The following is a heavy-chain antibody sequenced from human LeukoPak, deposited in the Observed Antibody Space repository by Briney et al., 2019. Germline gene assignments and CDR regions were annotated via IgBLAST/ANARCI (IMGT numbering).Heavy chain of an antibody. D-gene: IGHD1-14*01. Sequence: GASVKVSCKASGYTFTSYYMHWVRQAPGQGLEWMGIINPSGGSTSYAQKFQGRVTMTRDTSTSTVYMELSSLRSEDTAVYYCARDPLPDYPPRGLFDYWGQGTLVTVSS. CDR3: ARDPLPDYPPRGLFDY. CDR2: INPSGGST. J-gene: IGHJ4*02. CDR1: GYTFTSYY. V-gene: IGHV1-46*01.